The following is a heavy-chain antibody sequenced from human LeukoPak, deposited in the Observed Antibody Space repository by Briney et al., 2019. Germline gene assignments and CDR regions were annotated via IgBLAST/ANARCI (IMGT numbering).Heavy chain of an antibody. CDR1: GFTFSSYA. CDR2: ISSNGGST. Sequence: QPGGSLRLSCAASGFTFSSYAMHWVRQAPGKGLEYVSAISSNGGSTYYANSVKGRFTISRDNSKSTLYLQMGSLRAEDMAVYYCARDSPYWGAFDIWGQGTMVTVSS. CDR3: ARDSPYWGAFDI. V-gene: IGHV3-64*01. J-gene: IGHJ3*02. D-gene: IGHD7-27*01.